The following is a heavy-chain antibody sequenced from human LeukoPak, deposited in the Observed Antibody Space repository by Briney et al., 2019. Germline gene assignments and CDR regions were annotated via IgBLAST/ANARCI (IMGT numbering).Heavy chain of an antibody. CDR3: ASEGSGWDQAY. J-gene: IGHJ4*02. CDR1: GFTFSTYS. CDR2: ISSSSSTI. V-gene: IGHV3-48*01. Sequence: PGGTLRLSCAASGFTFSTYSMTWVRPAPGKGLEWVSYISSSSSTIYYADSVKGRFTISRDNAKNSLYLQMNSLRAEDTAVYYCASEGSGWDQAYWGQGTLVTVSS. D-gene: IGHD6-19*01.